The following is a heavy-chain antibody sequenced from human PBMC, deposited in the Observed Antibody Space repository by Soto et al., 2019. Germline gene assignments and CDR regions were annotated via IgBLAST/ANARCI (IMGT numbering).Heavy chain of an antibody. CDR2: ISYDGSNK. J-gene: IGHJ4*02. Sequence: QVQLVESGGGVVQPGRSLRLPCAASGFTFSSYGMHWVRQAPGKGLEWVAVISYDGSNKYYADSVKGRVTISRDNSKNTLYLQMNSLRSEDTAVYYCAKDRYSSGSRYFDYWGQGTMVTFSS. CDR1: GFTFSSYG. CDR3: AKDRYSSGSRYFDY. D-gene: IGHD6-19*01. V-gene: IGHV3-30*18.